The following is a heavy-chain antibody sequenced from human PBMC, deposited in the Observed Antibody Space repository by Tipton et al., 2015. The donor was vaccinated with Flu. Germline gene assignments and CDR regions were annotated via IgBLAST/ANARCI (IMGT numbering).Heavy chain of an antibody. CDR3: ARRDYSNYVSEPKNWFDP. V-gene: IGHV4-38-2*01. CDR2: VYRTGT. D-gene: IGHD4-11*01. CDR1: GDSIGSAYY. Sequence: TLSLTCVVSGDSIGSAYYWGWIRQPPGQGLQWIGNVYRTGTYYNPSLKSRVTISVDRSKNQFSLKLSSVTASDTAVYYCARRDYSNYVSEPKNWFDPWGQGILVTVSS. J-gene: IGHJ5*02.